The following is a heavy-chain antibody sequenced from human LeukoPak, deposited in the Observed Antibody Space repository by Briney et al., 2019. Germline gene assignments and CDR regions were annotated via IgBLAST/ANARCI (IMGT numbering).Heavy chain of an antibody. J-gene: IGHJ6*03. Sequence: GGSLRLSCAASGFSISSNFMSWVRQAPGKGLEWVSVIYSGGTTYYADSVKGRFTISRDNSKNTLSLQMNNLRAEDTAVYYCARDGYGNNYMDVWGKGTTVTVSS. CDR1: GFSISSNF. CDR3: ARDGYGNNYMDV. V-gene: IGHV3-53*01. D-gene: IGHD1/OR15-1a*01. CDR2: IYSGGTT.